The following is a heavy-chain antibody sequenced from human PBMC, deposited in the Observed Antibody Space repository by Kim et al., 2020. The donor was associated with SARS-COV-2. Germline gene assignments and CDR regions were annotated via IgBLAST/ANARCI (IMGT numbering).Heavy chain of an antibody. V-gene: IGHV7-4-1*02. Sequence: ASVKVSCKASGYIFSIYAMNWVRQAPGQGLEWMGWINTNTGNPTYAQGFTGRFVFSLDTSVSTVYLQISSLKAEDTAVYYCARALDAFDIWGQGTMVTVSS. CDR3: ARALDAFDI. CDR2: INTNTGNP. J-gene: IGHJ3*02. CDR1: GYIFSIYA.